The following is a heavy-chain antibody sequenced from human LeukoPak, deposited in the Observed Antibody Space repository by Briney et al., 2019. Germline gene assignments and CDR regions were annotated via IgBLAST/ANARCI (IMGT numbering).Heavy chain of an antibody. V-gene: IGHV1-2*02. Sequence: ASVKVSCKASGYTFSGYYMHWVRQAPGQGLESKGWINSNSGARNYAPKFQGRVTFSRDNSISTAYMELSSLRSDDTAIYYCARGRGGATTGFDHWGQGTLVTVS. J-gene: IGHJ4*02. CDR3: ARGRGGATTGFDH. D-gene: IGHD1-26*01. CDR2: INSNSGAR. CDR1: GYTFSGYY.